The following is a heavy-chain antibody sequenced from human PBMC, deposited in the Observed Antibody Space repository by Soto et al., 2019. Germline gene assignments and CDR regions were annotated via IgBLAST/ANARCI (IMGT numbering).Heavy chain of an antibody. CDR2: ISAYNGNT. CDR1: GYTFTSYG. D-gene: IGHD3-3*01. J-gene: IGHJ6*02. Sequence: WASVKVSCKASGYTFTSYGISWVRQAPGQGLEWMGWISAYNGNTNYAQKLQGRVTMTTDTSTSTAYMELRSLRSDDTAVYYCARDEPYYDFWFGYYRDYYYVMDVWGQGTTVTVSS. V-gene: IGHV1-18*04. CDR3: ARDEPYYDFWFGYYRDYYYVMDV.